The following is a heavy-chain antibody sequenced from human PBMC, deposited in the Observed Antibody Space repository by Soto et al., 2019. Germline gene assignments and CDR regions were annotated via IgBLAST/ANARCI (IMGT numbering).Heavy chain of an antibody. CDR2: IIPIFGTA. Sequence: ASVKVSCKASGGTFSSYAISWVRQAPGQGLEWMGGIIPIFGTANYAQKFQGRVTITADESTSTAYMELSSLRSEDTAVYYCARDRIVVITGTRGYYGMDVWGQGTTVTVSS. CDR1: GGTFSSYA. CDR3: ARDRIVVITGTRGYYGMDV. J-gene: IGHJ6*02. D-gene: IGHD3-22*01. V-gene: IGHV1-69*13.